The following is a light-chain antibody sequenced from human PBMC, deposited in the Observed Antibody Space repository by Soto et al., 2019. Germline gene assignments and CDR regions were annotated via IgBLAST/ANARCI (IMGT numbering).Light chain of an antibody. CDR1: QSVSSSY. CDR2: GAS. J-gene: IGKJ4*01. CDR3: QQYHTWPIT. V-gene: IGKV3-15*01. Sequence: IVLTQSLATLSVSPGERATLSCLASQSVSSSYLAWYQQKPGQAPRLLISGASTGATGIPARFSGSGSGTEFTLTISSLQSEDCAIYYCQQYHTWPITFGGGTNVDIK.